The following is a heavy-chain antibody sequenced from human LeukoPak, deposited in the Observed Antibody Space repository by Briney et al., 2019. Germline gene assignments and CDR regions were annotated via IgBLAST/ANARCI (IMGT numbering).Heavy chain of an antibody. D-gene: IGHD3-9*01. V-gene: IGHV3-7*01. CDR3: AGGSGYLITS. J-gene: IGHJ5*02. Sequence: GGSLRLSCAATGFSFRSYWMNWVRQAPGKGLEWLAIIKQNGSEKHYKGSVEGRFTISRDNAKNSLHLQMNSLRAEDTAVYYCAGGSGYLITSWGQGALVTVSS. CDR1: GFSFRSYW. CDR2: IKQNGSEK.